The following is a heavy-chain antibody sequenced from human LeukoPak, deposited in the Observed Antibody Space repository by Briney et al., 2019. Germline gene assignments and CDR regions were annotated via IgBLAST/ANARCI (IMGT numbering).Heavy chain of an antibody. V-gene: IGHV3-23*01. D-gene: IGHD3-9*01. Sequence: GGSLRLSCAASGFTFSSYEMNWVRQAPGKGLEWVSAISGSGGSTYYADSVKGRFTISRDNSKNTLYLQMNSLRAEDTAVYYCAKDGGEYYDILTGYYPRLYYMDVWGKGTTVTISS. J-gene: IGHJ6*03. CDR3: AKDGGEYYDILTGYYPRLYYMDV. CDR2: ISGSGGST. CDR1: GFTFSSYE.